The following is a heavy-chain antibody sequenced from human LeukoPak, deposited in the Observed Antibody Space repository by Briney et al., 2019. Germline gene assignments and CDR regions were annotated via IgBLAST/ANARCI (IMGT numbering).Heavy chain of an antibody. J-gene: IGHJ4*02. CDR2: IYTSGGT. CDR1: GGSISSGSYY. D-gene: IGHD5-24*01. Sequence: SETLSLTCTVSGGSISSGSYYWSWIRQPAGKGLEWIGRIYTSGGTNYNPSLKSRVTISVDTSKNQFSLKLSSVTAADTAVYYCARAVGTDGYNLWVYWGQGTLVTVSS. V-gene: IGHV4-61*02. CDR3: ARAVGTDGYNLWVY.